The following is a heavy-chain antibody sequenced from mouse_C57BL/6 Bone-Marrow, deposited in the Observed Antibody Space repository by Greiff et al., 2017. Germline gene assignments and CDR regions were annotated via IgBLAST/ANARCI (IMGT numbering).Heavy chain of an antibody. V-gene: IGHV1-64*01. CDR1: GYTFTSYW. CDR2: IHPKSGST. CDR3: ARRSNLKYFDV. D-gene: IGHD2-5*01. Sequence: QVQLQQPGAELVKPGASVKLSCKASGYTFTSYWMPWVKQRPGQGLEWIGMIHPKSGSTNYNEKFKSKATLTVDKSSSTAYMQLSSLTSEDSAVYYCARRSNLKYFDVWGTGTTVTVSS. J-gene: IGHJ1*03.